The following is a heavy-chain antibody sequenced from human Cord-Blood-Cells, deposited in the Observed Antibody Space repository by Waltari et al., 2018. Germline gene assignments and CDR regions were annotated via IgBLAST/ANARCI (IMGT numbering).Heavy chain of an antibody. D-gene: IGHD5-18*01. Sequence: QLQLQESGPGLVKPSATLSLPCTVSGGSLSSSSYHWGWIRQPPGKGLEWIGSIYYSGSTYYNPSLKSRVTISVDTSKNQFSLKLSSVTAADTAVYYCASYLGYSYGYAFDIWGQGTMVTVSS. CDR1: GGSLSSSSYH. V-gene: IGHV4-39*01. J-gene: IGHJ3*02. CDR2: IYYSGST. CDR3: ASYLGYSYGYAFDI.